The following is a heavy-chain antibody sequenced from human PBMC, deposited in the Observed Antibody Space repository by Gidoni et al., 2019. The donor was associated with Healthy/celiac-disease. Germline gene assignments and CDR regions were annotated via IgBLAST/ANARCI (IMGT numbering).Heavy chain of an antibody. J-gene: IGHJ4*02. Sequence: QVQLVQSGAEVKNPGASVKVSCKASGYTFTSYSMHWVRQAPGQRLEWMGWINAGNGNTKYAQKFQGRVTITRDTSASTAYMELSSLRSEDTAVYYCARAPRWSSSWYAPYYFDYWGQGTLVTVSS. CDR3: ARAPRWSSSWYAPYYFDY. CDR1: GYTFTSYS. CDR2: INAGNGNT. V-gene: IGHV1-3*01. D-gene: IGHD6-13*01.